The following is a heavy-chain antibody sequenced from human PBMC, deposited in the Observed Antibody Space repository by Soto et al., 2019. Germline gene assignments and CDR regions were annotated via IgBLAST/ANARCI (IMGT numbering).Heavy chain of an antibody. V-gene: IGHV3-48*01. CDR2: ISRGGSSI. CDR3: VREGGDLRGSGVFDY. D-gene: IGHD6-19*01. CDR1: GFTFSFYT. Sequence: EPQLVESGGGLVQPGGSPRLSCAASGFTFSFYTMNWVRQTPGKGLEWLAYISRGGSSIYYADSVKGRFTVSRDNANNSLSLQLNSLRREDTAVYYCVREGGDLRGSGVFDYWGQGTLVTVSS. J-gene: IGHJ4*02.